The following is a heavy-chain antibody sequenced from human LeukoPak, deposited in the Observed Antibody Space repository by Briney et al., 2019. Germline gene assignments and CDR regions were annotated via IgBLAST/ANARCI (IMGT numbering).Heavy chain of an antibody. CDR2: IIPIFGTA. V-gene: IGHV1-69*05. CDR3: ARDRSFSSPDAFDI. CDR1: GGTFSTYT. J-gene: IGHJ3*02. D-gene: IGHD6-6*01. Sequence: GASVKVSRKASGGTFSTYTISWVRQAPGQGLEWMGGIIPIFGTANSAQKFQGRVTITTDESTSTAYMELSSLRSEDTAVYYCARDRSFSSPDAFDIWGQGTMVTVSS.